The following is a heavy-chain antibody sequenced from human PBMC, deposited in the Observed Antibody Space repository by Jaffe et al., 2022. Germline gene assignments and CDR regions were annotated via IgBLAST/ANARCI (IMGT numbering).Heavy chain of an antibody. J-gene: IGHJ4*02. CDR3: ARDRGSTAAGTWDY. Sequence: QVQLVQSGAEVKKPGSSVKVSCKASGGTFSSYTISWVRQAPGQGLEWMGRIIPILGIANYAQKFQGRVTITADKSTSTAYMELSSLRSEDTAVYYCARDRGSTAAGTWDYWGQGTLVTVSS. CDR1: GGTFSSYT. V-gene: IGHV1-69*08. CDR2: IIPILGIA. D-gene: IGHD6-13*01.